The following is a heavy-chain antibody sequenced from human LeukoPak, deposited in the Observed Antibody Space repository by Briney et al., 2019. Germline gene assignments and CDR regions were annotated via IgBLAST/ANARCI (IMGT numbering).Heavy chain of an antibody. D-gene: IGHD1-26*01. J-gene: IGHJ3*02. V-gene: IGHV3-23*01. Sequence: GGSLRLSCAASGFTFSSYVMTWVRQAPGKGLEWVSTISVGGGSTYYADSVKGRFTISRDNSKNTLHLQMNSLRAEDTAVYYCARELGRVGAFDIWGQGTMVTVSS. CDR3: ARELGRVGAFDI. CDR2: ISVGGGST. CDR1: GFTFSSYV.